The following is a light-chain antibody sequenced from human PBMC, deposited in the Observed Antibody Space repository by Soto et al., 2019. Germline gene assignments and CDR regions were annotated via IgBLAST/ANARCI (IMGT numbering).Light chain of an antibody. J-gene: IGLJ2*01. CDR1: SGSIASNY. V-gene: IGLV6-57*04. CDR2: EDN. Sequence: NFMLTQPHSVSESPGKTVTISCTRSSGSIASNYVQWYQQRPGSATTTVIYEDNQRPSGVPDRFSGTIDSSSNSASLTISRLKTEDEADYYCQSYDSSNVVFGGGTKLTVL. CDR3: QSYDSSNVV.